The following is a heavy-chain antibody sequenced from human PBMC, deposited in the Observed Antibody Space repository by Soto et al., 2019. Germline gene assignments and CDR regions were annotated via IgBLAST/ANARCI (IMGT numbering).Heavy chain of an antibody. CDR1: GDSISSGDYY. J-gene: IGHJ4*02. CDR2: IYYSGNT. Sequence: QVQLQESGPGLVKPSQTLSLTCSVSGDSISSGDYYWSWIRQPPGKGLEWIGCIYYSGNTYYNPSLKSRVSMSVDTSKNQFSLKLNSVTAADTAVYNCARDFKHYSSPPGPLEYWGQGTLVTVSS. D-gene: IGHD6-13*01. V-gene: IGHV4-30-4*01. CDR3: ARDFKHYSSPPGPLEY.